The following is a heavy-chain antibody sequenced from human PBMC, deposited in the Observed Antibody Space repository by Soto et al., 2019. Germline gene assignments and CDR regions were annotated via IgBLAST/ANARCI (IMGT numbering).Heavy chain of an antibody. D-gene: IGHD3-10*01. CDR1: GDSVSSTSAA. CDR3: ASGSYYSVCV. V-gene: IGHV6-1*01. Sequence: PSQTLSLTSATSGDSVSSTSAAWSWIRQSPSRGLEWLGWTYIRSMWFSDYAVSVKSRITINPDTDKNQFSLQQNAVTHEDTAVFCCASGSYYSVCVWGQGTMVTVSS. J-gene: IGHJ6*02. CDR2: TYIRSMWFS.